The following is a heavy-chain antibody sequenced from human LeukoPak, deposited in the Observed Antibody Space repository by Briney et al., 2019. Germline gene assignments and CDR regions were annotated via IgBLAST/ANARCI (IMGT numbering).Heavy chain of an antibody. CDR3: VRFLVVPATDADY. V-gene: IGHV3-7*03. J-gene: IGHJ4*02. CDR1: GFTFSSYA. CDR2: IKQDETEK. Sequence: GSLRLSCAASGFTFSSYAMSWVRQAPGKGLEWVANIKQDETEKFYLGSVKGRFTISRDNAKNSLYLQMNSLRVEDTALYYCVRFLVVPATDADYWGQGTLVTVSS. D-gene: IGHD2-2*01.